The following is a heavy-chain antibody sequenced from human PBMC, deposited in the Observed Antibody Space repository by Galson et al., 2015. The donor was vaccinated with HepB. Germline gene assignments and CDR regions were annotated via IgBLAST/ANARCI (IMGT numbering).Heavy chain of an antibody. V-gene: IGHV3-7*03. CDR3: ARDLEGYCSSTSCYPGWWFDP. D-gene: IGHD2-2*01. Sequence: SLRLSCAASGFTFSSYWMSWVRQAPGKGLEWVANIEQDGSEKYYVDSVKGRFTISRDNAKNSLYLQMNSLRAEDTAVYYCARDLEGYCSSTSCYPGWWFDPWGQGTLVTVSS. CDR2: IEQDGSEK. J-gene: IGHJ5*02. CDR1: GFTFSSYW.